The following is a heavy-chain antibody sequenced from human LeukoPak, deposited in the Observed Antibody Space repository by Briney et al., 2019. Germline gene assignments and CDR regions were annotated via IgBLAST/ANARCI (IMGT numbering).Heavy chain of an antibody. CDR2: IYSGGTT. V-gene: IGHV3-66*01. CDR3: ARKSDSLMLRGGDC. CDR1: EFSVSSNY. Sequence: GGSLRLSCAASEFSVSSNYMTWVRQAPGKGLECVSIIYSGGTTYYADSVRGRYTISRDNSKNTLYLQMDRLRVEDTAVYYCARKSDSLMLRGGDCWGQGTLVTVSS. J-gene: IGHJ4*02. D-gene: IGHD3-10*01.